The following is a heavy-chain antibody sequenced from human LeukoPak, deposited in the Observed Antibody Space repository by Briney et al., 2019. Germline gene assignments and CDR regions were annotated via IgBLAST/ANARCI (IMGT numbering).Heavy chain of an antibody. D-gene: IGHD3-3*01. CDR1: GGSISSYY. CDR3: ARHILRSGPGVYYFYGMDV. V-gene: IGHV4-59*08. Sequence: PSETLSLTCTVSGGSISSYYWSWIRQPPGKGLEWIGYIYYSGSTNYNPSLKSRVTMSVDTSKNQFSLKLSSVTAADTAVYYRARHILRSGPGVYYFYGMDVWGQGTTVTVSS. J-gene: IGHJ6*02. CDR2: IYYSGST.